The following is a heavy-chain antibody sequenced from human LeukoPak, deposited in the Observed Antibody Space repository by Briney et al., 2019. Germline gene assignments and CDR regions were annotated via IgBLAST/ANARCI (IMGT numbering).Heavy chain of an antibody. Sequence: PGGSLRLSCIASGFTFTSYAMTWVRQAPGKGLEWVAVISYDGSNKYYADSVKGRFTISRDNSKNTLYLQMNSLRAEDTAVYYCAKEGEKSITMVRGSLLKDVGSFDYWGQGTLVTVSS. D-gene: IGHD3-10*01. J-gene: IGHJ4*02. CDR1: GFTFTSYA. CDR2: ISYDGSNK. CDR3: AKEGEKSITMVRGSLLKDVGSFDY. V-gene: IGHV3-30*18.